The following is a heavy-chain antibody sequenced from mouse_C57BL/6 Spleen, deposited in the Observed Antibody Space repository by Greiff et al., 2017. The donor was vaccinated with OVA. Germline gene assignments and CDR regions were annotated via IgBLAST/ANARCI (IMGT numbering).Heavy chain of an antibody. CDR2: IYPGDGDT. CDR1: GYAFSSSW. Sequence: QVQLQQSGPELVKPGASVKISCKASGYAFSSSWMNWVKQRPGKGLEWIGRIYPGDGDTNYNGKFKGKATLTADKSSSTAYMQLSSLTSEDSAVYFCALGRFAYWGQGTLVTVSA. CDR3: ALGRFAY. V-gene: IGHV1-82*01. D-gene: IGHD4-1*01. J-gene: IGHJ3*01.